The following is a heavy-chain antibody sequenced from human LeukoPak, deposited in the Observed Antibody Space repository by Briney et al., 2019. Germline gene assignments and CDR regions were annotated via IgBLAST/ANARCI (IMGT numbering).Heavy chain of an antibody. V-gene: IGHV3-20*04. J-gene: IGHJ2*01. D-gene: IGHD2/OR15-2a*01. CDR3: AKNWGPFSWYFDL. CDR2: INWIGGST. CDR1: GFTFGDYG. Sequence: PGRSLRLSCAASGFTFGDYGMNWVRQVPGKGLEWVSGINWIGGSTGYGDSVKGRFTISRDNAKNSLYLQMNSLRAEDTALYYCAKNWGPFSWYFDLWGRGTLVTVSS.